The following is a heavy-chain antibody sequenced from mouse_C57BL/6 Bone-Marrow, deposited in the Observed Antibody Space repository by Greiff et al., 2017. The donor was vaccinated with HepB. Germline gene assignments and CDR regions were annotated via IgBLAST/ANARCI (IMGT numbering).Heavy chain of an antibody. CDR2: IDPETGGT. CDR1: GYTFTDYE. V-gene: IGHV1-15*01. J-gene: IGHJ3*01. D-gene: IGHD5-1*01. CDR3: TSDLPFY. Sequence: QVQLQQSGAELVRPGASVTLSCKASGYTFTDYEMHWVKQTPVHGLEWIGAIDPETGGTAYNQKFKGKATLTADKSSSTAYMELRSLTSEDSAVYSCTSDLPFYWGQGTLVTVSA.